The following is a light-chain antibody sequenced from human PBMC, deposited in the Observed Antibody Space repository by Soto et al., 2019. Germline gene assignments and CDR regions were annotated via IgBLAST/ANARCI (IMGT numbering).Light chain of an antibody. CDR1: QSVSSSY. V-gene: IGKV3-20*01. J-gene: IGKJ1*01. CDR3: QQYGSSPGWT. CDR2: GAS. Sequence: IVLRQSAGALSLSPGERATLSCRASQSVSSSYLAWYQQKPGQAPRLLIYGASSRATGIPDRFSGSGSGTDFTLTISRLEPEDFAVYYCQQYGSSPGWTFGQGIKVDIK.